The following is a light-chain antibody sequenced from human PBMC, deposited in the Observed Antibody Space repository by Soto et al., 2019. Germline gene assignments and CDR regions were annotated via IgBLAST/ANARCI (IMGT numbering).Light chain of an antibody. V-gene: IGKV3-15*01. J-gene: IGKJ5*01. CDR3: QQYNNWSPIT. Sequence: EIMMTQSPATLSVSPGERATLSCRASQSGSTNLSWYQHKPGQAPRLLIYYASTRATGIPARFSGSGAGTEFTLTISSLQSEDFALYYCQQYNNWSPITFGQGTLLEIK. CDR1: QSGSTN. CDR2: YAS.